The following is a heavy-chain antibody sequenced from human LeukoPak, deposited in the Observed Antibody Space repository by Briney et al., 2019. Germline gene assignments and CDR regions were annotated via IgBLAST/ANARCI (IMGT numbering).Heavy chain of an antibody. V-gene: IGHV3-74*01. CDR3: ARRSAAKDAFDI. CDR1: GFTFSNFG. CDR2: INSDGSST. Sequence: GGSLRLSCAASGFTFSNFGMHWVRQAPGKGLVWVSRINSDGSSTSYADSVKGRFTISRDNAKNTLYLQMNSLRAEDTAVYYCARRSAAKDAFDIWGQGTMVTVSS. J-gene: IGHJ3*02. D-gene: IGHD6-25*01.